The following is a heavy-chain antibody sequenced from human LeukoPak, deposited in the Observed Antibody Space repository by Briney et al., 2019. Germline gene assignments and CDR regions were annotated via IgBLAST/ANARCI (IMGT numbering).Heavy chain of an antibody. CDR3: ARGDSRSDWFDP. J-gene: IGHJ5*02. CDR2: IDYSGTT. CDR1: GGSITSRSFS. V-gene: IGHV4-39*07. D-gene: IGHD6-6*01. Sequence: SETLSLTCSVSGGSITSRSFSWGWIRQPPGKGLEWIGNIDYSGTTYCNPSLKSRVTMSVDTSKNQFSLKLTSVTAADTAIYYCARGDSRSDWFDPWGRGTLVIVSS.